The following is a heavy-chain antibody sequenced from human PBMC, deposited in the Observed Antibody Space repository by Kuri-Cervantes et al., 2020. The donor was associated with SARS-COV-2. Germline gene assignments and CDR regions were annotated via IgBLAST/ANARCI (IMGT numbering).Heavy chain of an antibody. Sequence: GSLRLSCTVSGGSISSYYWSWIRQPPGQGLEWLGYIYYSGSTKYNPSLESRVTISLDTSRNQFSLKLSSVTAADTAVYYCATISASYSSGWYALYWGQGTLVTVSS. CDR3: ATISASYSSGWYALY. V-gene: IGHV4-59*12. CDR1: GGSISSYY. CDR2: IYYSGST. J-gene: IGHJ4*02. D-gene: IGHD6-19*01.